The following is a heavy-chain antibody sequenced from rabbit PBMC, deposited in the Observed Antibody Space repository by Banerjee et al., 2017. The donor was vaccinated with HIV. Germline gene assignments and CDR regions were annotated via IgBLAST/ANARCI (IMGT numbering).Heavy chain of an antibody. V-gene: IGHV1S45*01. CDR3: AREDDYDDYLAGMDL. Sequence: QEQLVESGGGLVQPEGSLTLTCKASGFSFTDKDVMCWVRQAPGKGLEWIGCINTITGKAVYATWAKGRFTISRASSTTVFLQMTSLTAADTATYFCAREDDYDDYLAGMDLWGQGTLVTVS. CDR2: INTITGKA. D-gene: IGHD2-1*01. CDR1: GFSFTDKDV. J-gene: IGHJ6*01.